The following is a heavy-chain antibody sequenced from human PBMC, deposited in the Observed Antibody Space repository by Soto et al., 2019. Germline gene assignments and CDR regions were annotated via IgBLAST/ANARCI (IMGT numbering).Heavy chain of an antibody. J-gene: IGHJ6*02. CDR2: IYPGDSDT. V-gene: IGHV5-51*01. CDR3: ARHGSGDYVNYYYGMDV. D-gene: IGHD4-17*01. Sequence: GESLKISCKGSGYSFTSYWIGWVRQMPGKGLEWMGIIYPGDSDTRYSPSFQGQVTISADKSIGTAYLQWSSLKASDTAMYYCARHGSGDYVNYYYGMDVWGQGTTVTVSS. CDR1: GYSFTSYW.